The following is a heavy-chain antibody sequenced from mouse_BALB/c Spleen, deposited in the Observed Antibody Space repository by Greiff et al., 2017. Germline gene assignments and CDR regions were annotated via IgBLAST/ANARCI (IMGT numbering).Heavy chain of an antibody. CDR3: ARGYGNYGGFAY. Sequence: DVKLVESGPSLVKPSQTLSLTCSVTGDSITSGYWNWIRKFPGNKLEYMGYISYSGSTYYNPSLKSRISITRDTSKNQYYLQLNSVTTEDTATYYCARGYGNYGGFAYWGQGTLVTVSA. J-gene: IGHJ3*01. V-gene: IGHV3-8*02. CDR2: ISYSGST. CDR1: GDSITSGY. D-gene: IGHD2-1*01.